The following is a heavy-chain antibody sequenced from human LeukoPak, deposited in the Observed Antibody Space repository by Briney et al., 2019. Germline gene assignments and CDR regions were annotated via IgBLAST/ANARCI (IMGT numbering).Heavy chain of an antibody. D-gene: IGHD3-10*01. CDR2: ITAYKGKT. V-gene: IGHV1-18*01. Sequence: GASVKVSCKASGYSFTTYGISWVRQAPGQGLEWMGWITAYKGKTQYGQNLQGRVPMPTDTSTRTAYKELRSLRSDDTVVYYCCMVRDGAFDIWLQGTMVSVSS. CDR1: GYSFTTYG. J-gene: IGHJ3*02. CDR3: CMVRDGAFDI.